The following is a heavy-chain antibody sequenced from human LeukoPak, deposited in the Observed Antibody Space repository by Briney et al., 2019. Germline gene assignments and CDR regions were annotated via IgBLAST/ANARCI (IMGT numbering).Heavy chain of an antibody. D-gene: IGHD3-3*01. CDR2: IKQDGSGK. Sequence: TGGSLRLSCAASGFTFSSYWMSWVRQAPGKGLEWVANIKQDGSGKYYVDSVKGRFTISRDNAKNSLYLQMNSLRAEDTAVYYCAREPLRGTYYDFWSGYYSDPDYWGQGTLVTVSS. V-gene: IGHV3-7*01. CDR1: GFTFSSYW. CDR3: AREPLRGTYYDFWSGYYSDPDY. J-gene: IGHJ4*02.